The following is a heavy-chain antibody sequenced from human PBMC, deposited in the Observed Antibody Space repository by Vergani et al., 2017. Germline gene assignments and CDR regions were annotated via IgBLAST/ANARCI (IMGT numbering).Heavy chain of an antibody. J-gene: IGHJ4*02. CDR2: IRSETDGGTA. CDR3: TTGVQLWF. V-gene: IGHV3-15*01. CDR1: GFTFRDAW. D-gene: IGHD5-18*01. Sequence: EVQLVESGGGLVKPGGSLRLSCVASGFTFRDAWMGWVRQAPGQGLEWVGRIRSETDGGTADYAAPVKGRFRISRDDSKTTVYLEMNSLKSEDTAVYYCTTGVQLWFWGQGTLVTVSS.